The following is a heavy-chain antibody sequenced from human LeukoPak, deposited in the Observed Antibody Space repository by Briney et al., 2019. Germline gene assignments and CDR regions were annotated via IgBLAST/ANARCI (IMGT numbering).Heavy chain of an antibody. V-gene: IGHV3-73*01. Sequence: AGGSLRLSCVGSGFTFSYYGMHWVRQASGKGLEWVGRIRSKANSYATAYAASVKGRFTISRDDSKNTAYLQMNSLKTEDTAVYYCTSHRLRLGELSLWFWGQGTMVTVSS. CDR3: TSHRLRLGELSLWF. CDR2: IRSKANSYAT. D-gene: IGHD3-16*02. J-gene: IGHJ3*01. CDR1: GFTFSYYG.